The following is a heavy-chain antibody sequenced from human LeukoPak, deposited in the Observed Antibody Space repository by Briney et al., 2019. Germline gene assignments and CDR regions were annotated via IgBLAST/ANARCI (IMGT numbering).Heavy chain of an antibody. CDR1: GFTFSSYA. CDR3: ARDHHAVTTSIHY. Sequence: PGGSLRLSCAASGFTFSSYAMHWVRQAPGKGLDWVAVISYDGSSQYYADSVKGRFTISRDNSKNTLYLQMSSLRAEDTAVYYCARDHHAVTTSIHYWGQGTLVTVSS. D-gene: IGHD4-17*01. J-gene: IGHJ4*02. CDR2: ISYDGSSQ. V-gene: IGHV3-30-3*01.